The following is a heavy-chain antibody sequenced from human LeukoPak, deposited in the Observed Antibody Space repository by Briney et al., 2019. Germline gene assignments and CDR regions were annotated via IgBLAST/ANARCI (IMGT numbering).Heavy chain of an antibody. CDR1: GFTFSSYA. Sequence: GGSLRLSCAASGFTFSSYAMHWVRQAPGKGLEWVAVISYDGSNKYYADSVKGRFTISRDNSKNTLYLQMNSLRAEDTAVYYCARRRVATMLRGFDYWGQGTLVTVSS. CDR2: ISYDGSNK. J-gene: IGHJ4*02. V-gene: IGHV3-30*04. CDR3: ARRRVATMLRGFDY. D-gene: IGHD3-10*01.